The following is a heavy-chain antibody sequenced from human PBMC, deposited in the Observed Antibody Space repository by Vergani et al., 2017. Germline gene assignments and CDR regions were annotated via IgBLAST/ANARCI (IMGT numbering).Heavy chain of an antibody. CDR3: ARVTANGSSDDDAFDI. Sequence: QVQLQESGPGLVKPSQTLSLTCTVSGGSISSGSYYWSWIRQPAGKGLEWIGRIYTSGSTNYNPSLKSRVTISVDTSKNQFSLKLSSVTAADTAVYYCARVTANGSSDDDAFDIWGQGTMVTVSS. CDR2: IYTSGST. CDR1: GGSISSGSYY. V-gene: IGHV4-61*02. J-gene: IGHJ3*02. D-gene: IGHD6-6*01.